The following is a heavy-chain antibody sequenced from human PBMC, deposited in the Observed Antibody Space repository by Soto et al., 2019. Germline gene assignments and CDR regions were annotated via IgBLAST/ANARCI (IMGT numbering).Heavy chain of an antibody. CDR1: GYTFTSYG. J-gene: IGHJ3*02. D-gene: IGHD2-15*01. V-gene: IGHV1-18*01. Sequence: GASVKVSCKASGYTFTSYGISWVRQAPGQGLEWMGWISAYNGNTNYAQKLQGRVTMTTDTSTSTAYMELRSLRSDDTAVYYCARIILVVVAATDAFDIWGQGTMVTVSS. CDR3: ARIILVVVAATDAFDI. CDR2: ISAYNGNT.